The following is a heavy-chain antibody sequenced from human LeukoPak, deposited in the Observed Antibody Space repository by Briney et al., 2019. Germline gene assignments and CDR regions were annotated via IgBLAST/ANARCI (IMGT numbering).Heavy chain of an antibody. V-gene: IGHV3-48*01. Sequence: GGSLRLSCAASGFNFSSYSMNWVRQAPGKGLEWVSYISSSSSTIYYADSVKGRFTISRDNAKNSLYLQMNSLRAEDTAVYYCARAAGPRRNWFDPWGQGTLVTVSS. J-gene: IGHJ5*02. CDR2: ISSSSSTI. CDR3: ARAAGPRRNWFDP. CDR1: GFNFSSYS.